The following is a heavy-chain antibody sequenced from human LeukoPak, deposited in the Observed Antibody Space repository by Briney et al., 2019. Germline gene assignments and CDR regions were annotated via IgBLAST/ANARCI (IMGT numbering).Heavy chain of an antibody. V-gene: IGHV3-64D*06. D-gene: IGHD6-13*01. Sequence: PGGSLRLSCSGSGFTFSTYAIHWVRQAPGKGPEYVSLINTSGDKTYYADSVKGRFTISRDNSRNTVSLQMSSLRDEDTAMYYCARIISSWVYFDYWGQGTLVTVSS. J-gene: IGHJ4*02. CDR3: ARIISSWVYFDY. CDR1: GFTFSTYA. CDR2: INTSGDKT.